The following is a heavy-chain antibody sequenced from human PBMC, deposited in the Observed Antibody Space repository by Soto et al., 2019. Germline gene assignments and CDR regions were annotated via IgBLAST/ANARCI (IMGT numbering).Heavy chain of an antibody. CDR2: ILHSGRT. CDR1: GASISSSNW. J-gene: IGHJ3*02. Sequence: QVQLQESGPGLAKPWGTLSLTCAVSGASISSSNWWNWVRQAPGKGLEWIGEILHSGRTNYNPSLKSRVTISVDKSKNQFSLRLSSVTAADTAVYYGARVLQGCSGTSCYLDIWGQGTRVTASA. CDR3: ARVLQGCSGTSCYLDI. D-gene: IGHD2-2*01. V-gene: IGHV4-4*02.